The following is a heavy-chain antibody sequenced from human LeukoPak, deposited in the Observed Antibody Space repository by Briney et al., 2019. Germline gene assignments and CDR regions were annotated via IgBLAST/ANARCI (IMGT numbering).Heavy chain of an antibody. J-gene: IGHJ4*02. CDR3: ARVALDRSGWYFDY. V-gene: IGHV1-18*04. CDR1: GYTFTGYY. D-gene: IGHD6-19*01. CDR2: ISAYNGNT. Sequence: ASVNVSCKASGYTFTGYYMHWVRQAPGQGLEWMGWISAYNGNTNYAQKLQGRVTMTTHTSTSTAYMELRSLRSDDTAVYYCARVALDRSGWYFDYWGQGTLVTVSS.